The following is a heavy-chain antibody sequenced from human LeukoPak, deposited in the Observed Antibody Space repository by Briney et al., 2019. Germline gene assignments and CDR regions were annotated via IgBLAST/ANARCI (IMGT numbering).Heavy chain of an antibody. D-gene: IGHD5-24*01. CDR3: ARGLQENLAWLTAFSAFDI. CDR1: GYTFTSYG. V-gene: IGHV1-18*01. Sequence: GASVKVSFKASGYTFTSYGISWVRQAPGQGLEWMGWISAYNGDTNYAQKLQGRVTMTTDTSTSTAYMELRSLRSDDTAVYYCARGLQENLAWLTAFSAFDIWGPGTMVTVSS. J-gene: IGHJ3*02. CDR2: ISAYNGDT.